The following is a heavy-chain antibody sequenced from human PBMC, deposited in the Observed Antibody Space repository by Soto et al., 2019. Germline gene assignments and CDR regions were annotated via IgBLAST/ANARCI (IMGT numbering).Heavy chain of an antibody. CDR1: GFTFSMSA. Sequence: EVQLLESGGGLVQPGGSLRLSCAASGFTFSMSAMNWVRQAPGKGLEWVSTTGLNGRTTYYADSVKGRFTVSRDNSKNTLHLQMNSLRAEDTAVYYCATVHSTSRSFDYWGQGTLVTVSS. J-gene: IGHJ4*02. D-gene: IGHD2-2*01. CDR3: ATVHSTSRSFDY. CDR2: TGLNGRTT. V-gene: IGHV3-23*01.